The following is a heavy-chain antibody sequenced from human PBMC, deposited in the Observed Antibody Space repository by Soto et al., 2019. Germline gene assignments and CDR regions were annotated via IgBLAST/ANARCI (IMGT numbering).Heavy chain of an antibody. Sequence: EVQLVDSGGGLVKPGGSLRLSCAASGFTFSNAWLTWVRQAPGKGLECVGRIKSESDGGTTDFAAPVNDRFTISRYDSKNTLYLQMTTLKTEDTAVYYCTTNSAPHCTTTGYFRPFWGQGTLVTVSS. CDR1: GFTFSNAW. D-gene: IGHD2-8*01. CDR2: IKSESDGGTT. J-gene: IGHJ4*02. CDR3: TTNSAPHCTTTGYFRPF. V-gene: IGHV3-15*01.